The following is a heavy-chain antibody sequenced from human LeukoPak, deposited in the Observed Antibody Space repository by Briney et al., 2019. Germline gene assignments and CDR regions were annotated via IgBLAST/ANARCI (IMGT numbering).Heavy chain of an antibody. D-gene: IGHD1-26*01. CDR2: TRNKANSYTT. CDR1: GFILSDHY. V-gene: IGHV3-72*01. CDR3: GRSGRYRPSDL. Sequence: GGSLRLSCAASGFILSDHYIDWVRQAPGKGLEWVGRTRNKANSYTTEYAASVKGRFTISRDDPKNLLYLQMNSLKSEDTAVYYCGRSGRYRPSDLWGQGALVTVSS. J-gene: IGHJ5*02.